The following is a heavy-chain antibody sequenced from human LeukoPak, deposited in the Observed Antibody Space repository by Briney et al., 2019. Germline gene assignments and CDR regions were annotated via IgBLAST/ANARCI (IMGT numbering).Heavy chain of an antibody. CDR1: GYSLSELS. V-gene: IGHV1-24*01. CDR3: ATEKDLLLDS. Sequence: GASVTVSCTVSGYSLSELSTHWVRQAPGQGLEWMGGFDPGDDETIYAQKFQGRVTMTEDTSTDTAYLELSSLRSEDTAVYFCATEKDLLLDSWGQGTPVTVSS. J-gene: IGHJ5*01. D-gene: IGHD1-26*01. CDR2: FDPGDDET.